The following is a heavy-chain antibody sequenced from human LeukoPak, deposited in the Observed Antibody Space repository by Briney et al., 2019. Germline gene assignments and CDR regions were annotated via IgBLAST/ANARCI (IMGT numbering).Heavy chain of an antibody. D-gene: IGHD2-2*01. Sequence: GGSLRLSCAASGFTFSSYSMSWVRQAPGKGLEWVSGISGSGGSTDYADSVKGRFTISRDNSKNTLYLQMNSLRVEDTAVYYCAKDPGYQVVYCFDYWGQGTLVTVST. J-gene: IGHJ4*02. CDR3: AKDPGYQVVYCFDY. CDR2: ISGSGGST. CDR1: GFTFSSYS. V-gene: IGHV3-23*01.